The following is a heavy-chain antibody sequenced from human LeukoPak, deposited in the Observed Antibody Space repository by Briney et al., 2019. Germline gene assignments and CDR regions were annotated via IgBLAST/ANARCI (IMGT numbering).Heavy chain of an antibody. D-gene: IGHD6-19*01. Sequence: PGGSLRLSCAASGFSFSSYAMHWVRQAPGKGLELVAVISYDGSNKYYTDSVKGRVTISRDHSKNTPNLQMNSLRAEDTALYYCARESLSGWYDQWGQGTLVTVSS. CDR2: ISYDGSNK. J-gene: IGHJ5*02. CDR1: GFSFSSYA. CDR3: ARESLSGWYDQ. V-gene: IGHV3-30-3*01.